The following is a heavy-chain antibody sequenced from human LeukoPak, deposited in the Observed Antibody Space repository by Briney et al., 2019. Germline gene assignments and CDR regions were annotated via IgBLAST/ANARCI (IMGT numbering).Heavy chain of an antibody. Sequence: SETLSLTCTVPGGSISSYYWSWIRQPAGKGLEWIGRIYTSGSTNYNPSLTSRVTMSVDTSKNQFSLKLSSVTAADTAVYYCARDADIVVASEPYFDYWGQGTLVTVSS. CDR2: IYTSGST. J-gene: IGHJ4*02. CDR1: GGSISSYY. V-gene: IGHV4-4*07. CDR3: ARDADIVVASEPYFDY. D-gene: IGHD2-2*01.